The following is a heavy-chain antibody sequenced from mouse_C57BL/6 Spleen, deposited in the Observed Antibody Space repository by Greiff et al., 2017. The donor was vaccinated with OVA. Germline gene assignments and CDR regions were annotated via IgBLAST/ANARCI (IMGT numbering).Heavy chain of an antibody. CDR1: GYSITSGYY. J-gene: IGHJ1*03. CDR2: ISYDGSN. Sequence: EVKLMESGPGLVKPSQSLSLTCSVPGYSITSGYYWNWIRQFPGNKLEWMGYISYDGSNNYNPSLKNRISITRDTSKNQFFLKLNSVTTEDTATYYCARAEGLRRYWYFDVWGTGTTVTVSS. V-gene: IGHV3-6*01. CDR3: ARAEGLRRYWYFDV. D-gene: IGHD2-4*01.